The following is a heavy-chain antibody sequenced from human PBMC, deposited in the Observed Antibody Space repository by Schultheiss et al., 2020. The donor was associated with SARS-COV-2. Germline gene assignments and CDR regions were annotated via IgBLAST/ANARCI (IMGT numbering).Heavy chain of an antibody. CDR2: TRNKANSYTT. CDR3: ARLPRKYGSGAYYYMDV. V-gene: IGHV3-72*01. J-gene: IGHJ6*03. D-gene: IGHD3-10*01. Sequence: GGSLRLSCVASGITFSSYAMTWVRQAPGKGLEWVGRTRNKANSYTTEYAASVKGRFTISRDDSKNSLYLQMNSLKTEDTAVYYCARLPRKYGSGAYYYMDVWGKGTTVTVSS. CDR1: GITFSSYA.